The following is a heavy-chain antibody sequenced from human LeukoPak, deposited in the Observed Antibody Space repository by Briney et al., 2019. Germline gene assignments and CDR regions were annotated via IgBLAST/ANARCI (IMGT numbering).Heavy chain of an antibody. CDR1: GYTFTGYY. V-gene: IGHV1-2*02. CDR3: ARDRWFGELPQYYFDY. Sequence: ASVKVSCKASGYTFTGYYMHWVRQAPGQGLEWMGWINPNSGGTNYAQKFQGRVTMTRDTSISTAYMELSRLRSDDTAVYYCARDRWFGELPQYYFDYWGQGTLVTVSS. J-gene: IGHJ4*02. D-gene: IGHD3-10*01. CDR2: INPNSGGT.